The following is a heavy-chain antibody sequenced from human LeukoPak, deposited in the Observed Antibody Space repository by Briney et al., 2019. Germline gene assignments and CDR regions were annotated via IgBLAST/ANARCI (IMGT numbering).Heavy chain of an antibody. J-gene: IGHJ4*02. V-gene: IGHV4-39*01. CDR2: IFYNGLT. D-gene: IGHD3-22*01. CDR1: GGSISSSLYY. Sequence: SSETLSLTCTVSGGSISSSLYYWGWLRQPPGQGLEWIGSIFYNGLTYYNPSLQSRVTISVDTSKSQFSLHLRSVTAADTALYYCARIIVITSTDYFDSWGQGTLVTVSS. CDR3: ARIIVITSTDYFDS.